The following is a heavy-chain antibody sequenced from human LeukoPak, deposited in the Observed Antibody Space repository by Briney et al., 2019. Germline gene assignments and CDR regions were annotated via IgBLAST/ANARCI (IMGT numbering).Heavy chain of an antibody. CDR3: ARVLPRIQLWFFDY. CDR1: GGSISSGGYY. J-gene: IGHJ4*02. V-gene: IGHV4-31*03. D-gene: IGHD5-18*01. Sequence: SETPSLTCTVSGGSISSGGYYWSWIRQHPGKGLEWIGYIYYSGSTYYNPSLKSRVTISVDTSKNQFSLKLSSVTAADTAVYYCARVLPRIQLWFFDYWGQGTLVTVSS. CDR2: IYYSGST.